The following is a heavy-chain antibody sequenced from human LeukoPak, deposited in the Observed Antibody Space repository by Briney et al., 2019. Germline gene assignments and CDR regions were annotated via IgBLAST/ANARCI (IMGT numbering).Heavy chain of an antibody. CDR3: TRDYGSGISYNVLYQ. J-gene: IGHJ4*02. D-gene: IGHD3-10*01. CDR1: GASITKTNW. CDR2: MFHNGVT. V-gene: IGHV4-4*02. Sequence: SETLSLTCAVSGASITKTNWWSWVRQPPGKALEWIGEMFHNGVTNYSPSFMTRVTISLDTSKNQFSLKLSSVTAADMAVYYCTRDYGSGISYNVLYQWGQGILVTVSS.